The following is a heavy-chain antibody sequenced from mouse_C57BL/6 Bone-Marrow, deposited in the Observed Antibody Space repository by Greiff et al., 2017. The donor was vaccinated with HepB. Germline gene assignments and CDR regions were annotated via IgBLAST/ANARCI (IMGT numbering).Heavy chain of an antibody. CDR3: ASGGLRQGFAY. J-gene: IGHJ3*01. CDR1: GYTFTSYG. CDR2: IYPRSGNT. D-gene: IGHD2-4*01. V-gene: IGHV1-81*01. Sequence: VKLQESGAELARPGASVKLSCKASGYTFTSYGISWVKQRTGQGLEWIGEIYPRSGNTYYNEKFKGKATLTADKSSSTAYMELRSLTSEDSAVYFCASGGLRQGFAYWGQGTLVTVSA.